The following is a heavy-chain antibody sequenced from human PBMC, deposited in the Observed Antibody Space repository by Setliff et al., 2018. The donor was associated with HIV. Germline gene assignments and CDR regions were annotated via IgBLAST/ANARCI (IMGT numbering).Heavy chain of an antibody. Sequence: GESLKISCKGSGYSFSSYWIGWVRQMPGKGLEWLGIIYPGDSDTRYSQSFKGQVTISADKSTSTAYLQWSSLKASDTAIYYGARPTNYYSGMDVWGQGTTVTVSS. CDR3: ARPTNYYSGMDV. J-gene: IGHJ6*02. CDR2: IYPGDSDT. CDR1: GYSFSSYW. V-gene: IGHV5-51*01.